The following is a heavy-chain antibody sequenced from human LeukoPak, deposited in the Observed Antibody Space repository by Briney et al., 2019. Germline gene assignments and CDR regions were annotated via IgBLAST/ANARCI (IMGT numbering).Heavy chain of an antibody. J-gene: IGHJ2*01. CDR3: ASYAKDIVVLPAASIYWYFDL. CDR2: IYYSGNT. D-gene: IGHD2-2*01. V-gene: IGHV4-39*01. Sequence: SETLSLTCTVSGGSISNSIYYWGWIRQPPGKGLEWIGSIYYSGNTYYNPSLKSRVTISVDTSKNQFSLKLSSVTAADTAVYYCASYAKDIVVLPAASIYWYFDLWGRGTLVTVSS. CDR1: GGSISNSIYY.